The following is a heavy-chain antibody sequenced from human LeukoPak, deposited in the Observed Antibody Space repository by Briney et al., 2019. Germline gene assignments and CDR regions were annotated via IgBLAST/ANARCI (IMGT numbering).Heavy chain of an antibody. D-gene: IGHD3-9*01. Sequence: PGGSLRLSCSASGFTFSTYFMHWVRQAPGKGLEYVSAISSNGGSTYYADSVKGRFTISRDTSKNTLHLQMNSLRVDDTAVYYCARGNILTGYDYWGQGTLVTVSS. V-gene: IGHV3-64*04. J-gene: IGHJ4*02. CDR3: ARGNILTGYDY. CDR2: ISSNGGST. CDR1: GFTFSTYF.